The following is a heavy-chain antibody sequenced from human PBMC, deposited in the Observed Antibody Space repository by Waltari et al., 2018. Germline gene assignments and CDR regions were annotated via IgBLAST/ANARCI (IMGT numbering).Heavy chain of an antibody. J-gene: IGHJ6*03. CDR3: ARVGGYYYYYMDV. Sequence: EVQLVESGGGLEQPGGSLTLSCAGSGFNFGSYEMLWVRQAPGKGLEWVSYIGTSDRSIYYADSVRGRFTISRDNAKNSLYLHMNNLRAEDTAVYYCARVGGYYYYYMDVWGKGTTVTVSS. V-gene: IGHV3-48*03. D-gene: IGHD3-16*01. CDR2: IGTSDRSI. CDR1: GFNFGSYE.